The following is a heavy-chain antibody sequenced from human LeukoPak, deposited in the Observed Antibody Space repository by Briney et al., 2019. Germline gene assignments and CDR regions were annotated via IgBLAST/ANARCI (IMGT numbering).Heavy chain of an antibody. J-gene: IGHJ4*02. CDR1: GGSISTDSYY. V-gene: IGHV4-39*01. CDR3: ASVRSGSHYFDY. CDR2: VSYSEST. Sequence: PSETLSLTCTVSGGSISTDSYYWGWIRQPPGKGLEWIGSVSYSESTYYNPSLKSRVTISVDTSKNQFSLNLSSVTAADTAVYYCASVRSGSHYFDYWGQGTLVTVSS. D-gene: IGHD1-26*01.